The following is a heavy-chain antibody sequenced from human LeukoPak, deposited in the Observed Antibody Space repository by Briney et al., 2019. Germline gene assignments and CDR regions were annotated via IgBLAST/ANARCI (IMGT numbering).Heavy chain of an antibody. CDR2: ISGSDGSI. Sequence: GGSLRLSCAASGFTYISYAMSWVRQAPGKGLEWVSVISGSDGSIYYADSVKGRFTISRDNSKNTLYLQMNSLRAEDTAVYYCARRYCSGGSCYSFRGDWFDPWGQGTLVTVSS. CDR3: ARRYCSGGSCYSFRGDWFDP. D-gene: IGHD2-15*01. CDR1: GFTYISYA. J-gene: IGHJ5*02. V-gene: IGHV3-23*01.